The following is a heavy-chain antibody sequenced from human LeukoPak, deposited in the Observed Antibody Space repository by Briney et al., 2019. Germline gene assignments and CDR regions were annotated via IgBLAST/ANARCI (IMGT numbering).Heavy chain of an antibody. Sequence: PGGSLRLSCVASGFTVSSNYMNWVRQAPGKGLEWVSVIYSGGSTYYADSVKGRFTISRYNSKNTLYLQMNSLRAEDTAVYYCARVAEVGATGYYYYMDVWGKGTTVTISS. D-gene: IGHD1-26*01. CDR3: ARVAEVGATGYYYYMDV. CDR1: GFTVSSNY. CDR2: IYSGGST. J-gene: IGHJ6*03. V-gene: IGHV3-66*01.